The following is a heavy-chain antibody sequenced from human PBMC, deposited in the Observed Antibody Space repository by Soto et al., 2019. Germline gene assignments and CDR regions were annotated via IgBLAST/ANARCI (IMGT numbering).Heavy chain of an antibody. D-gene: IGHD3-10*01. CDR1: GYTFTTYG. CDR3: ARERGVSSSGSGLCWYHV. J-gene: IGHJ4*02. CDR2: ISTYNGNT. V-gene: IGHV1-18*01. Sequence: ASVKVSCKASGYTFTTYGITWVRQAPGQGLEWMGRISTYNGNTNYAQNFQGRVTMTTDTSTSTAYMELRSLRSEDTAVYYFARERGVSSSGSGLCWYHVWGQGTLVTVSS.